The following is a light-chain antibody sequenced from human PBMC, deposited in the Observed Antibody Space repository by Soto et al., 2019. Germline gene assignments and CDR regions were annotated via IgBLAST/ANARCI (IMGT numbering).Light chain of an antibody. CDR3: ATWVSSLNVVL. V-gene: IGLV1-51*01. CDR2: DDD. CDR1: TSNIGSHY. Sequence: QSVLTQPPSVSAAPGEKVTISCSGSTSNIGSHYVSWYQQFPRTAPKLLIYDDDRRPSGMPDRFSGSKSGTSATLGITGLQTGDEADYYCATWVSSLNVVLFGGGTKLTVL. J-gene: IGLJ2*01.